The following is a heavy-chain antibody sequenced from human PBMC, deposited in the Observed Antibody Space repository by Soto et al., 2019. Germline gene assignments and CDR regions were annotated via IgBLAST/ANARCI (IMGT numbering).Heavy chain of an antibody. D-gene: IGHD6-13*01. Sequence: EASVKVSCKASGYTFTSYGISWVRQAPGQGLEWMGWISAYNGNTNYAQKLQGRVTMTTDTSTSTAYMELRSLRSDDTAVYYCARDPVTHSSSWSGDYYYYGMDVCGQGTTVTVTS. CDR3: ARDPVTHSSSWSGDYYYYGMDV. CDR1: GYTFTSYG. J-gene: IGHJ6*02. CDR2: ISAYNGNT. V-gene: IGHV1-18*01.